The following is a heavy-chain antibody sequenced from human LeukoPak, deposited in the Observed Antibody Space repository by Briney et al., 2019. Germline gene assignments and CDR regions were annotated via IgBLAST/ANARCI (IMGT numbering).Heavy chain of an antibody. Sequence: GGSLRLSCAASGFSFSKNWLHWVRQVPGKGLVWVSRINAEGNSTSYADSVKGRFTVTRDNAKNTVSLQMSRLRPEDTAVYYCALLPPDAFDIWGQGTMVTVSS. CDR2: INAEGNST. J-gene: IGHJ3*02. CDR1: GFSFSKNW. D-gene: IGHD3-22*01. V-gene: IGHV3-74*01. CDR3: ALLPPDAFDI.